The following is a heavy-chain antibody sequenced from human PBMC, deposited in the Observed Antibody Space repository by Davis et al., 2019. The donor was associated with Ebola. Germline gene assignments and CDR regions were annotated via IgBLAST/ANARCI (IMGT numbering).Heavy chain of an antibody. CDR2: INGDGTGT. Sequence: GESLKISCAASGFTFTSYWMHWVRQVPGKGLVWVSGINGDGTGTRYADSVKGRFTISRDNAKNTLYLQMNSLRAEDTAVYYCARQLPPYYYYGMDVWGQGTTVTVSS. CDR3: ARQLPPYYYYGMDV. CDR1: GFTFTSYW. J-gene: IGHJ6*02. V-gene: IGHV3-74*01. D-gene: IGHD2-2*01.